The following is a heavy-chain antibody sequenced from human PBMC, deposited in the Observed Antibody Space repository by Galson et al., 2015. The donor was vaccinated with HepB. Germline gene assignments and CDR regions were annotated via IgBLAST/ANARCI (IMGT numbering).Heavy chain of an antibody. Sequence: SVKVSCKASGGTLSSYAITWVRQAPGQGLEWMGRIIPILGRTNYAQKFQGRVTITADKPTNTAYTELSSLRSEDTAVYYCAREERDSSGYYSHYYYGMDVWGQGTLVTVSS. CDR2: IIPILGRT. D-gene: IGHD3-22*01. V-gene: IGHV1-69*04. J-gene: IGHJ6*02. CDR1: GGTLSSYA. CDR3: AREERDSSGYYSHYYYGMDV.